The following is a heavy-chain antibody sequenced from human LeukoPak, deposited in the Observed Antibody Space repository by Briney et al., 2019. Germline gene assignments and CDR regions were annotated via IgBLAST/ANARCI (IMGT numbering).Heavy chain of an antibody. CDR3: ARATAKFIATVTTRFDY. Sequence: RASVKVSCKASGYTFTGYYMHWVRQAPGQGLEWMGWINPNSGGTNYAQKFQGRVTMTGGTSISTAYMELSRLRSDDTAVYYCARATAKFIATVTTRFDYWGQGTLVTVSS. V-gene: IGHV1-2*02. J-gene: IGHJ4*02. CDR2: INPNSGGT. CDR1: GYTFTGYY. D-gene: IGHD4-17*01.